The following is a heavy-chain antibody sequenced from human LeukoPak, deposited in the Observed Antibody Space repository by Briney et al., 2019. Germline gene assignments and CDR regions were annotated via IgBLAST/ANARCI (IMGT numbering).Heavy chain of an antibody. V-gene: IGHV4-34*01. Sequence: PSETLSLTCAVYGRSFSGYFWSWVRQPPGKGLEWIEEINHSGSTKYNPSLKSRGTISVATSKNQFSLKLSSVTSADTAVCYCARAFIWCSYGSRSYRYWYFDLWGRGTLVTVSS. CDR2: INHSGST. CDR3: ARAFIWCSYGSRSYRYWYFDL. J-gene: IGHJ2*01. CDR1: GRSFSGYF. D-gene: IGHD3-10*01.